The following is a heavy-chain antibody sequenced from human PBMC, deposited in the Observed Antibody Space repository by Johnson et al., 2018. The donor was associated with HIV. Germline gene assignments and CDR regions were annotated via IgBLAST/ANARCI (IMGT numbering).Heavy chain of an antibody. Sequence: VQLVESGGGLVQPGGSLRLSCAASGFTVSSYYMSWVRQAPGKGLEWVSSIGTTGDTYYPGSVKGRFTISRENANNSLYLQLNNLRAGDTAVYYCAKTLGFGTEDTFDLWGQGTMVTVSS. CDR1: GFTVSSYY. CDR3: AKTLGFGTEDTFDL. V-gene: IGHV3-13*01. D-gene: IGHD3-10*01. J-gene: IGHJ3*01. CDR2: IGTTGDT.